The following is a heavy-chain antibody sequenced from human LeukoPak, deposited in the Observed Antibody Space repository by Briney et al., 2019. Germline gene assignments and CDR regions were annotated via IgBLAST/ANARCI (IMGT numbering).Heavy chain of an antibody. CDR3: AKDGYVVVPAAIGDYYYYYMDV. V-gene: IGHV1-2*06. CDR1: GCTFTGYY. CDR2: INPNSGGT. Sequence: GSSVKVSCKASGCTFTGYYMNWVLQAPGQGLEWIGRINPNSGGTNYAQKFQGKVTMTRDTSISTAYMELSRLRSDDTAVYYCAKDGYVVVPAAIGDYYYYYMDVWGKGTTVTVSS. D-gene: IGHD2-2*01. J-gene: IGHJ6*03.